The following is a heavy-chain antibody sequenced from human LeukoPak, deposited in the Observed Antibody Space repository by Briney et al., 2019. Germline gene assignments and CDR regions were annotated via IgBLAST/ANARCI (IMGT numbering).Heavy chain of an antibody. Sequence: ASVKVSCKASGYTFTSYYMHWVRQAPGQGLEWMGIINPSGGSTSYAQKFQGRVTMTRDTSTSTVYMELSSLRSEDTAVYYCARDLREKKPPYYYYYMDVWGKGTTVTISS. J-gene: IGHJ6*03. V-gene: IGHV1-46*01. CDR2: INPSGGST. CDR3: ARDLREKKPPYYYYYMDV. CDR1: GYTFTSYY. D-gene: IGHD3-10*01.